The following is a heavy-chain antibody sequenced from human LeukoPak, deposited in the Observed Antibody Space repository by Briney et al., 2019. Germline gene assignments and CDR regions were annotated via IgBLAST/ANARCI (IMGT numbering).Heavy chain of an antibody. CDR2: ISGSGGST. J-gene: IGHJ3*02. D-gene: IGHD2-15*01. V-gene: IGHV3-23*01. Sequence: QPGGSLRLSCAASGFTFSSYATSWVRQAPGKGLEWVSAISGSGGSTYYADPVKGGSTISRDNSKTTLYLQMNSLRAEDTAVYYCAKPALIVVVVAATYDAFDIWGQGTMVTVSS. CDR1: GFTFSSYA. CDR3: AKPALIVVVVAATYDAFDI.